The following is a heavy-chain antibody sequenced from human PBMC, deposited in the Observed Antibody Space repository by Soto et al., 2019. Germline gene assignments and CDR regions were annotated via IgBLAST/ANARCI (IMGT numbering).Heavy chain of an antibody. J-gene: IGHJ4*02. Sequence: GSLRLSCAASGFTFSSYAMSWVRQAPGKGLEWVSAISGSGGSTYYADSVKGRFTISRDNSKNTLYLQMNSLRAEDTAVYYCAKDDYYDILTGYSLTYFDYWGQGTLVTVSS. CDR1: GFTFSSYA. V-gene: IGHV3-23*01. CDR2: ISGSGGST. CDR3: AKDDYYDILTGYSLTYFDY. D-gene: IGHD3-9*01.